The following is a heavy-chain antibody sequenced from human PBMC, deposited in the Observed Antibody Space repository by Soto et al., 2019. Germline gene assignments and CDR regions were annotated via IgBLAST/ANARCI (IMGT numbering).Heavy chain of an antibody. Sequence: QVQLVESGGGVVQPGGSLRLSCAGSGFNFNNYGLYWVRQAPGKGLECVAFISFQGTNDYYAEAVKGRFTISKDYSKKTLFLQMNSLRAEDTAMYYCVKLMFDHDSSGFSGDYWGQGTLVTVS. J-gene: IGHJ4*02. CDR1: GFNFNNYG. CDR2: ISFQGTND. V-gene: IGHV3-30*18. CDR3: VKLMFDHDSSGFSGDY. D-gene: IGHD3-22*01.